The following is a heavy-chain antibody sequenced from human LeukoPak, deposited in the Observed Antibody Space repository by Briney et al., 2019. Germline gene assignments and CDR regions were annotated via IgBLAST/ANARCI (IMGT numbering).Heavy chain of an antibody. CDR1: GGSFSGYY. CDR3: ARDGLRLPLDY. V-gene: IGHV4-34*01. J-gene: IGHJ4*02. Sequence: PSETLSLTCAVYGGSFSGYYWSWIRQPPRKGLEWIGEINHSGSTTYNPSLKSQVTISVDTSKNQFSLKLSSVTAADTAVYYCARDGLRLPLDYWGQGTLVTVSS. D-gene: IGHD3-3*01. CDR2: INHSGST.